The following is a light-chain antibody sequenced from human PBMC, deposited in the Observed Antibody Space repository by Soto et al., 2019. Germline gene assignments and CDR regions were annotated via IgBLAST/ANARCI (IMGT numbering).Light chain of an antibody. J-gene: IGLJ2*01. CDR1: SSDVGGYNY. CDR2: EVS. V-gene: IGLV2-8*01. Sequence: QSALTQPPSASGSPGQSVTISCTGTSSDVGGYNYVSWYQHHPGKAPKLMIYEVSKRPSGVPDRFSGSKSGNTASLTVSGLQAEDEADYYCNSYAGSNNVVFGGGTKLNVL. CDR3: NSYAGSNNVV.